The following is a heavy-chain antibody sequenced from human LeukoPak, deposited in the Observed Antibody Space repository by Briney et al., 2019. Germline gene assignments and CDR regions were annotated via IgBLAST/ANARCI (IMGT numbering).Heavy chain of an antibody. CDR2: IYYSGST. Sequence: ETLSLTCTVSGCSISSYYWSWIRQPPGKGLEWIGYIYYSGSTNYNPSLKSRVTISVDTSKNQFSLKLSSVTAADTAVYFCAREYHYYDSSGYYYAYFDYWGQGTLVTVSS. J-gene: IGHJ4*02. CDR3: AREYHYYDSSGYYYAYFDY. V-gene: IGHV4-59*01. D-gene: IGHD3-22*01. CDR1: GCSISSYY.